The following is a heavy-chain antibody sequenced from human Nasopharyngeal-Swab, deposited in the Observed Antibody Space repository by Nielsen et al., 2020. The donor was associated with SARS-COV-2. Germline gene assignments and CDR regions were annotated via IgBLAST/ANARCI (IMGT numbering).Heavy chain of an antibody. CDR3: ARDLVTYYDILTGYHYFDY. Sequence: GGSLRLSCAASGFTFSSYWMGWVRQAPGKGLEWVANIKQDGSEKYYVDSVKGRFTISRDNAKNSLYLQMNSLRAEDTAVYYCARDLVTYYDILTGYHYFDYWGQGTLVTVSS. D-gene: IGHD3-9*01. CDR2: IKQDGSEK. V-gene: IGHV3-7*01. J-gene: IGHJ4*02. CDR1: GFTFSSYW.